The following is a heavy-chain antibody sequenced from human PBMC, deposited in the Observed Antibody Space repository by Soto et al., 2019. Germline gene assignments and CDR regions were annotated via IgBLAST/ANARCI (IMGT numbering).Heavy chain of an antibody. Sequence: SETLSLTCTVSGCSISSSSYYWGWIRQPPGKGLEWIGSIYYSGSTYYNPSLKSRVTISVDTSKNQFSLKLSSVTAADTAVYYCARLSIAARPDYWGQGTLVTVSS. CDR1: GCSISSSSYY. J-gene: IGHJ4*02. D-gene: IGHD6-6*01. CDR2: IYYSGST. CDR3: ARLSIAARPDY. V-gene: IGHV4-39*01.